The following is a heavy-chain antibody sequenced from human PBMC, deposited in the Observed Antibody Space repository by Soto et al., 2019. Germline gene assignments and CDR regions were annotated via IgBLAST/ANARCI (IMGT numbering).Heavy chain of an antibody. CDR2: IYYSGST. J-gene: IGHJ4*02. Sequence: SETLSLTCTVSGGYLISYYWSWIRQPPGKGLEWIGYIYYSGSTNYNPSLKSRVTISVDTSKNQFSLKLSSVTAADTAVYYCAREDYFDYWGQGTLVTVSS. V-gene: IGHV4-59*01. CDR1: GGYLISYY. CDR3: AREDYFDY.